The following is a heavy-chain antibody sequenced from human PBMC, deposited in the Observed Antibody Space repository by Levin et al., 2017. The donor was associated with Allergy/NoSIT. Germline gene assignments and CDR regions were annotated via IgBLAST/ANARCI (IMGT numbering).Heavy chain of an antibody. V-gene: IGHV3-30-3*01. CDR3: VREIAEEGT. CDR1: GFTFSNYA. J-gene: IGHJ4*02. CDR2: ISDDGSSE. Sequence: GGCLRLSCAASGFTFSNYAMHWVRQAPGKGLEWVGVISDDGSSEFYIDSVKGRFTISRDNSKNRLYLQMDSLRAEDTALYYCVREIAEEGTWGQGTLVMVSS. D-gene: IGHD1-1*01.